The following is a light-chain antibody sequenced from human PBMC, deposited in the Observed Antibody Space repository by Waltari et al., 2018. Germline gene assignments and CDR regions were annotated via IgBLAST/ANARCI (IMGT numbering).Light chain of an antibody. V-gene: IGKV4-1*01. CDR2: WAS. CDR3: LHYYNIPRT. CDR1: QSVLMSPNNKNY. Sequence: DIVMTQSPDSLAVSLGERATSNCKSSQSVLMSPNNKNYLAWYQQKPGQPPKLLIYWASLRKSGVPDRFSGRGSGTDFTLTISSLKAEDVAVDYCLHYYNIPRTFGQGTKVEIK. J-gene: IGKJ1*01.